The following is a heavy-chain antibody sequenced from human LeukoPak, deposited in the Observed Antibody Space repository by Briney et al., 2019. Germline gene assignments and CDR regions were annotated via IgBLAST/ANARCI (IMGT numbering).Heavy chain of an antibody. CDR3: AKEVRACSSTSCPFDY. CDR1: GFTFSSYA. V-gene: IGHV3-23*01. J-gene: IGHJ4*02. D-gene: IGHD2-2*01. Sequence: PGGSLRLSCAASGFTFSSYAMSWVRQAPGKGLEWVSAISGSGGSTYYADSVKGRFTISRDNSKNTLYLQMNSLRAEDTAVYYCAKEVRACSSTSCPFDYWGQGTLVTVSS. CDR2: ISGSGGST.